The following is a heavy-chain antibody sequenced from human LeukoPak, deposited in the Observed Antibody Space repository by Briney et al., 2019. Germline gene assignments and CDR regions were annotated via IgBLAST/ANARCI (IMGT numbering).Heavy chain of an antibody. V-gene: IGHV3-30*02. Sequence: GGSLRLSCAASGFTFSRFGMHWVRQAPGQGLEWVSFILYDGSEKYYADSVKGRFTISRDNSRNTLSLQMSSLRAEDTAVYYCARDSDSVVTPGIDYWGQGTLVTVSS. J-gene: IGHJ4*02. CDR2: ILYDGSEK. CDR3: ARDSDSVVTPGIDY. D-gene: IGHD4-23*01. CDR1: GFTFSRFG.